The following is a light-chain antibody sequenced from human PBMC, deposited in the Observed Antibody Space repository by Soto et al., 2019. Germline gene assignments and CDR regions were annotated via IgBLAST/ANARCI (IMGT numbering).Light chain of an antibody. J-gene: IGLJ3*02. CDR1: NSDVGGYNY. Sequence: QSALTQPASVSGSPGQSMTISCTGTNSDVGGYNYVSWYQQYPGKSPKLMIYEVSNRPSGVSNLFSGSKSGNTASLTLSGLKAAEEADYYCISYPSSILGFGGGTKLTFL. V-gene: IGLV2-14*01. CDR3: ISYPSSILG. CDR2: EVS.